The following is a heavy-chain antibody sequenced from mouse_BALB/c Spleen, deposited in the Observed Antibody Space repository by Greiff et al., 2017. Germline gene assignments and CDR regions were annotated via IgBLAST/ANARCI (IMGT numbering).Heavy chain of an antibody. CDR2: ISYSGST. CDR3: ARIRGA. CDR1: GYSITSDYA. J-gene: IGHJ3*01. V-gene: IGHV3-2*02. Sequence: EVQLQQSGPGLVKPSQSLSLTCTVTGYSITSDYAWNWIRQFPGNKLEWMGYISYSGSTSYNPSLKSRISITRDTSKNQFFLQLNSVTTEDTATYYCARIRGAWGQGTLVTVSA. D-gene: IGHD2-12*01.